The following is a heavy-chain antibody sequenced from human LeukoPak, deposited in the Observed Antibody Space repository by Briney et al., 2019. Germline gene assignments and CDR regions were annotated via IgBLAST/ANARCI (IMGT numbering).Heavy chain of an antibody. CDR1: GYTFNSYG. D-gene: IGHD5-18*01. J-gene: IGHJ4*02. V-gene: IGHV1-69*13. CDR2: IIPIFGTA. CDR3: ASAGYSYGYHDY. Sequence: GASVKVSCKASGYTFNSYGISWVRQAPGQGLEWMGGIIPIFGTANYAQKFQGRVTITADESTSTAYMELSSLRSEDTAVYYCASAGYSYGYHDYWGQGTLVTVSS.